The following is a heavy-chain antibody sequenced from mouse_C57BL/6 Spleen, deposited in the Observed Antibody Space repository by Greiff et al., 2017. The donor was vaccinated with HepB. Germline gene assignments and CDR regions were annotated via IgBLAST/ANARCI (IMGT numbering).Heavy chain of an antibody. Sequence: QVQLQQPGAELVKPGASVKMSCKASGYTFTSYWLTWVKQRPGQGLEWIGDIYPGSGSTNYNEKFKSKATLTVDTSSSTAYMQLSSLTSEDSAVYYCARGGYGSSYLYWYFDVWGTGTTVTVSS. D-gene: IGHD1-1*01. CDR1: GYTFTSYW. CDR3: ARGGYGSSYLYWYFDV. J-gene: IGHJ1*03. CDR2: IYPGSGST. V-gene: IGHV1-55*01.